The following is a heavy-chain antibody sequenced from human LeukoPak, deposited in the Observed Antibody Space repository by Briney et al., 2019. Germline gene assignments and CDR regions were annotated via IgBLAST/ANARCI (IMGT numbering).Heavy chain of an antibody. Sequence: ASVKVSCKASGYTFTSYHINWVRQATGQGLEWMGWMSPNSGNTDYAQKFQGRVTTTRDTSINTAYMELSSLRSEDTAVYYCARGVGDLGDYWGQGTLVTVSS. CDR1: GYTFTSYH. D-gene: IGHD3-16*01. J-gene: IGHJ4*02. CDR3: ARGVGDLGDY. CDR2: MSPNSGNT. V-gene: IGHV1-8*01.